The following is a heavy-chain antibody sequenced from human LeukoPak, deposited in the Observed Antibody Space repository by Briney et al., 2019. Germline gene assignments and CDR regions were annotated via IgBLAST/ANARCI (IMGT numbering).Heavy chain of an antibody. CDR1: GFIFSDYG. V-gene: IGHV3-30*18. D-gene: IGHD2-2*01. CDR2: VSSGGTVT. CDR3: TKEDAVAPPRYAFDV. J-gene: IGHJ3*01. Sequence: GGPLRLSCAASGFIFSDYGIHWVRQAPGEGLEWVAVVSSGGTVTYYGDSVKDRFTVSRDNSKNTLYLQMNSLRVEDTAVYYCTKEDAVAPPRYAFDVWGQGTMVTVSS.